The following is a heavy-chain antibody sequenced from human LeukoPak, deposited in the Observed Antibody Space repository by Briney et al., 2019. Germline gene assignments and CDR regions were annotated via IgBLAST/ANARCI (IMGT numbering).Heavy chain of an antibody. CDR2: ISVYNGNT. CDR1: GYTFTSYG. D-gene: IGHD3-22*01. Sequence: WASVKVSCKASGYTFTSYGISWVRQAPGQGLEWMGWISVYNGNTNYAQKLQGRVTMTTDTSTSTAYMELRSLRSDDTAVYYCAREDRYDNSGYYYVDWGQGTLVTVSS. V-gene: IGHV1-18*01. J-gene: IGHJ4*02. CDR3: AREDRYDNSGYYYVD.